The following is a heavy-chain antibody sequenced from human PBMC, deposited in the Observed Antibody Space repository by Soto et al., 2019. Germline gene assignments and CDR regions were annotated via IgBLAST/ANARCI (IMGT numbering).Heavy chain of an antibody. CDR1: GDSITSSRFS. CDR3: ASYGSGTGFDY. V-gene: IGHV4-39*01. D-gene: IGHD3-10*01. Sequence: SETLSLACTVSGDSITSSRFSWGWIRQPPGKGLEWIGSMYYNGSTYYNPSLKSRVTISVDTSKNQFSLKLSSVTAADTAVYCCASYGSGTGFDYWGQGTLVTVSS. CDR2: MYYNGST. J-gene: IGHJ4*02.